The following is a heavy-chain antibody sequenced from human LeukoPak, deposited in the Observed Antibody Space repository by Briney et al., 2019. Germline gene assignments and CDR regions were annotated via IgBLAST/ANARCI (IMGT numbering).Heavy chain of an antibody. D-gene: IGHD2-21*02. CDR2: ISAYNGNT. CDR1: GYTFTSYG. Sequence: ASVKVSCKASGYTFTSYGISWVRQAPGQGLEWMGWISAYNGNTNYAQKLQGRVTMTTDTSTSTAYMELRSLRSDDTAVYYCARDRPVIVVVTAIRPDAFDIWGQGTMVTVSS. CDR3: ARDRPVIVVVTAIRPDAFDI. J-gene: IGHJ3*02. V-gene: IGHV1-18*01.